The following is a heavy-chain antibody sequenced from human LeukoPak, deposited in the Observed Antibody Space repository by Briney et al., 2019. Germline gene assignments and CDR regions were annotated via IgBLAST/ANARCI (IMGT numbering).Heavy chain of an antibody. CDR3: ARDVRRYYYDVEAESAHLRENHNNWFDP. CDR1: GGSISSYY. V-gene: IGHV4-4*07. J-gene: IGHJ5*02. D-gene: IGHD3-22*01. Sequence: SETLSLTCTVSGGSISSYYWSWIRQPAGKGLEWIGRIYTSGSTNYNPSLKSRVTMSVDTSKNQFSLKLSSVTAADTAVYYCARDVRRYYYDVEAESAHLRENHNNWFDPWGQGTLVTVSS. CDR2: IYTSGST.